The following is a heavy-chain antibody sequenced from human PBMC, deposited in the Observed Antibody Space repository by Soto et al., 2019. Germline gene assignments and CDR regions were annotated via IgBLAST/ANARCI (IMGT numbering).Heavy chain of an antibody. Sequence: QVQLVESGGGVVQPGRSPRLSCAASGFTFSSYGMHWVRQAPGKGLEWVAVISYDGSNKYYADSVKGRFTISRDNSKNTLYLQMNSLRAEDTAVYYCAKVSFQYCGGDCWGAFDIWGQGTMVTVSS. J-gene: IGHJ3*02. D-gene: IGHD2-21*02. CDR1: GFTFSSYG. CDR2: ISYDGSNK. CDR3: AKVSFQYCGGDCWGAFDI. V-gene: IGHV3-30*18.